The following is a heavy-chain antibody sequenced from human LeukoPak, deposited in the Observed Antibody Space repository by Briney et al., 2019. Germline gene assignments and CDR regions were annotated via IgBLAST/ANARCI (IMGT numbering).Heavy chain of an antibody. V-gene: IGHV4-59*11. Sequence: SETLSLTCTVSGGSISNHYWSWIRQPPGKGLEWIGYIYYSGSPNYNPSLKSRVTISVDTSKNQFSLELSSVTAADTAVYYCARERSMVRGVSWFDPWGQGTLVTVSS. CDR3: ARERSMVRGVSWFDP. CDR1: GGSISNHY. J-gene: IGHJ5*02. CDR2: IYYSGSP. D-gene: IGHD3-10*01.